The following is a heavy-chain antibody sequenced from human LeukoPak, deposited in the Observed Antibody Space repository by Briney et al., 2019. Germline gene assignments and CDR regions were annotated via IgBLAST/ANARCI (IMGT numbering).Heavy chain of an antibody. Sequence: GGSLRLSCAASGFTFSSYAMSWVRQAPGKGLEWVSAISGSGGSTYYADSVKGRFTISRDNAKKSLYLQMNSLRAEDTAVYYCARGRGYCSSTSCYADAFDIWGQGTMVTVSS. D-gene: IGHD2-2*01. CDR3: ARGRGYCSSTSCYADAFDI. CDR1: GFTFSSYA. V-gene: IGHV3-23*01. J-gene: IGHJ3*02. CDR2: ISGSGGST.